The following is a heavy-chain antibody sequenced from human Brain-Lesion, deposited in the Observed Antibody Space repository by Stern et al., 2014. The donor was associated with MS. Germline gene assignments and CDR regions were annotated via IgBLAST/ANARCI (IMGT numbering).Heavy chain of an antibody. CDR1: GFTFGNYW. Sequence: EVQLVESGGGLVQPGGSLTISCTAAGFTFGNYWMTWVRQAPGKGLEWVAGINDDGSEKNYGDSVKGRFTISRDNARNSLYLQMNSLRVEDTALYYCARVYNTIYGIVTQRGSGMDVWGQGTTVIVSS. CDR2: INDDGSEK. J-gene: IGHJ6*02. D-gene: IGHD3-3*01. CDR3: ARVYNTIYGIVTQRGSGMDV. V-gene: IGHV3-7*01.